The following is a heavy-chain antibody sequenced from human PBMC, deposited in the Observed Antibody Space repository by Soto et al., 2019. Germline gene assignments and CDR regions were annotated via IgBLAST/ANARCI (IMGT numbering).Heavy chain of an antibody. Sequence: ASLKVSCKASGYTFTGYYMHWVLQAPGQGLEWMGWINPNSGGTNYAQKFQGWVTMTRDTSISTAYMELSRLRSDDTAVYYCALMIAVAGTGRAFDIWGQGTMVTVS. D-gene: IGHD6-19*01. CDR1: GYTFTGYY. V-gene: IGHV1-2*04. CDR3: ALMIAVAGTGRAFDI. CDR2: INPNSGGT. J-gene: IGHJ3*02.